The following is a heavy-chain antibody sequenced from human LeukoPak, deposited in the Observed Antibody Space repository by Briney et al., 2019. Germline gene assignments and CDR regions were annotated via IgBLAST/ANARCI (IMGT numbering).Heavy chain of an antibody. D-gene: IGHD3-10*01. V-gene: IGHV3-33*01. J-gene: IGHJ6*02. CDR2: IWYDGNNK. Sequence: PGMSLRLSCAASGFTFSSYGMHWVRQAPGKGLEWVAVIWYDGNNKYYADSVKGRLTISRDNSKNTLYLQMNSLRAEDTAVYYCARVHYSGSGSYYPYYHYGMDVWGQGTTVTVSS. CDR1: GFTFSSYG. CDR3: ARVHYSGSGSYYPYYHYGMDV.